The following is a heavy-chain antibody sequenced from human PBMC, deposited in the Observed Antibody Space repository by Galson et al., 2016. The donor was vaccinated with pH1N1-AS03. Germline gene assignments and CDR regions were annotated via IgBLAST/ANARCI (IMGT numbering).Heavy chain of an antibody. CDR3: AKGAQGDLLPSPLWN. Sequence: SLRLSCAASGFTFSTYCMSWVRQAPGKGLEWVANIKQDGSEKFYVDSLKGRFTISRDNAKNSLYLQMSSLRAEDTAIYYCAKGAQGDLLPSPLWNWGQGTLVTVSS. V-gene: IGHV3-7*01. CDR1: GFTFSTYC. J-gene: IGHJ4*02. D-gene: IGHD1-1*01. CDR2: IKQDGSEK.